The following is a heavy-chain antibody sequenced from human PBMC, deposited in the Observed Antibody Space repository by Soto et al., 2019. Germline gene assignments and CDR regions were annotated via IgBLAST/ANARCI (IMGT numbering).Heavy chain of an antibody. CDR3: AKEYCGGDCYPTSYCMDV. D-gene: IGHD2-21*02. J-gene: IGHJ6*02. V-gene: IGHV3-30*18. Sequence: GGSVRLACAASGFTLSSAGMHWVRQAPGKGLEWVAVISYDGSNKYYADSVKGRFTISRDNSKNTLYLQMNSLRAEDTAVYYCAKEYCGGDCYPTSYCMDVWGQGTTVTLSS. CDR1: GFTLSSAG. CDR2: ISYDGSNK.